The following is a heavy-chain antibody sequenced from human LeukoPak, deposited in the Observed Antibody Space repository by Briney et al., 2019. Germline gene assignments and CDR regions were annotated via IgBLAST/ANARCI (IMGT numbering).Heavy chain of an antibody. V-gene: IGHV4-34*01. J-gene: IGHJ4*02. D-gene: IGHD3-22*01. CDR3: ARVGYYYDSSGYYYAFDY. CDR2: INHSGGT. CDR1: GGSFSGYY. Sequence: KPSETLSLTCAVYGGSFSGYYWSWIRQPPGKGLEWIGEINHSGGTNYNPSLKSRVTISVDTSKNQFSLKLSSVTAADTAVYYCARVGYYYDSSGYYYAFDYWGQGTLVTVSS.